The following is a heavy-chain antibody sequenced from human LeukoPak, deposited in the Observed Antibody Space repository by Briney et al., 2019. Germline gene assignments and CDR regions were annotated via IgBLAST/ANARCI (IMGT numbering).Heavy chain of an antibody. V-gene: IGHV3-48*01. D-gene: IGHD3-16*02. CDR1: GFTFSSYS. J-gene: IGHJ4*02. Sequence: GGSLRLSCAPSGFTFSSYSMNWVRQAPGKGVEGGSYISSSSTIYYADSVKGRFTISRDNAKNSLYLQMDSLRAEDTAVYYCARGRSDYVWGSYRSPSFDYWGQGTLVTVSS. CDR3: ARGRSDYVWGSYRSPSFDY. CDR2: ISSSSTI.